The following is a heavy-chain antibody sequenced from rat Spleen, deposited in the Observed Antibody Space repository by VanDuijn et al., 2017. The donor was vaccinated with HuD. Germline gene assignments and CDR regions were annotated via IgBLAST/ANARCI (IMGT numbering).Heavy chain of an antibody. D-gene: IGHD1-11*01. CDR3: STRDGGYPH. J-gene: IGHJ2*01. V-gene: IGHV5-29*01. CDR2: ILYDGSST. CDR1: GFTFSDYG. Sequence: EVQLVESGGGLVQPGRSLKLSCAASGFTFSDYGMAWVRQAPKKGLEWVATILYDGSSTYYRGSVKGRFTISRYNAKNTLYLQTDSLRSEDTATYYCSTRDGGYPHWGQGVMVTVSS.